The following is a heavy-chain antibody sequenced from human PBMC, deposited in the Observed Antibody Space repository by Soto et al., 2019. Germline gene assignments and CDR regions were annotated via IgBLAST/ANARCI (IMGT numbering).Heavy chain of an antibody. V-gene: IGHV3-30*03. Sequence: QVQLVESGGGGVQPGRSLRLSCEVSGFAFNTSGMYWVRQSPGRGLEWVAVISYDGNTQYYAESLKGRFTISRDNSKNTLFLNMNRLRSEDTAVYYCATKVRVKDYYYYGMDTWGQWTLVTVSS. CDR1: GFAFNTSG. D-gene: IGHD2-21*01. CDR2: ISYDGNTQ. J-gene: IGHJ6*02. CDR3: ATKVRVKDYYYYGMDT.